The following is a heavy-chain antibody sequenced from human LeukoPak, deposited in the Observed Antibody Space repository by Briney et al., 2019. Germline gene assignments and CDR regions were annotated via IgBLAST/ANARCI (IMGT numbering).Heavy chain of an antibody. CDR2: IYPRDSDT. CDR3: ARRESSGSIDY. J-gene: IGHJ4*02. D-gene: IGHD6-19*01. V-gene: IGHV5-51*01. Sequence: PGESLKISCKGSGYSFPNYWIGWVRQVPGKGLGWMGIIYPRDSDTRYSPSFQGQVTISADKSISAAYLQWSSLKASDTAMYYCARRESSGSIDYWGQGTLVSVSS. CDR1: GYSFPNYW.